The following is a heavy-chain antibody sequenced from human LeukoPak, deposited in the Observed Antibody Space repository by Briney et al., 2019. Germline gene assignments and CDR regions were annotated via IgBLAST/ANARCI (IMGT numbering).Heavy chain of an antibody. CDR2: IWYDGSNK. D-gene: IGHD3-10*02. J-gene: IGHJ6*02. CDR3: ARILRYPNYYYYGMDV. CDR1: GFTFSSCD. Sequence: PGGSLRLSCAASGFTFSSCDMHWVRQAPGKGLEWVAVIWYDGSNKYYADSVKGRFTISRDNSKNTLYLQMNSLRAEDTAVYYCARILRYPNYYYYGMDVWGQGTTVTVSS. V-gene: IGHV3-33*08.